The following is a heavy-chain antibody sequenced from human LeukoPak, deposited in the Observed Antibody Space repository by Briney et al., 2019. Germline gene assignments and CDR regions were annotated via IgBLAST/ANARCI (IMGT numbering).Heavy chain of an antibody. Sequence: SETLSLTCAVYGGSFSGYYWTWIRQSPGKGLEWIGEINHSGSTNYNPSLKSRVTISVDKSKNQFSLKLSSVTAADTAVYYCAIVPGIAAAGTLGYWGQGTLVTVSS. CDR1: GGSFSGYY. CDR3: AIVPGIAAAGTLGY. V-gene: IGHV4-34*01. CDR2: INHSGST. J-gene: IGHJ4*02. D-gene: IGHD6-13*01.